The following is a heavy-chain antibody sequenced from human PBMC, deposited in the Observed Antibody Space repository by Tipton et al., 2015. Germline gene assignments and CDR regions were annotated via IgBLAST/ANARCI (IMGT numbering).Heavy chain of an antibody. D-gene: IGHD6-25*01. CDR2: IYYSGST. CDR1: GGSVSSSSYY. J-gene: IGHJ6*02. CDR3: TRDPAYYYGMDV. Sequence: LRLSCTVSGGSVSSSSYYWGWIRQSPGKGLEWIGSIYYSGSTYHNPSLKSRVSIFVDTSKNQFSLKLSSVTPEDTAVYYCTRDPAYYYGMDVWGQGTTVTASS. V-gene: IGHV4-39*02.